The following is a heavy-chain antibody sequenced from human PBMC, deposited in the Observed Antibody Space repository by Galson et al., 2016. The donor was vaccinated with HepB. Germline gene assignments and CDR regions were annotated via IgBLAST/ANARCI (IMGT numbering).Heavy chain of an antibody. CDR1: GGSISSGGYY. CDR2: IHYSGST. D-gene: IGHD6-6*01. J-gene: IGHJ5*02. V-gene: IGHV4-31*03. Sequence: TLSLTCTVSGGSISSGGYYWSWIRQHPGKGLEWIGYIHYSGSTYYNPSLKSRVSISVDTSKNQFSLRLSSVTAADTAVYYCARDAQRRSPYSSSETGPWFDPWGQGTLVTVSS. CDR3: ARDAQRRSPYSSSETGPWFDP.